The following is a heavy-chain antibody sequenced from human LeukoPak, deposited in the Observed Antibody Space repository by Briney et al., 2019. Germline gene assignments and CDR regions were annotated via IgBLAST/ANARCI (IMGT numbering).Heavy chain of an antibody. D-gene: IGHD2-21*02. CDR1: GFTFDDYA. V-gene: IGHV3-9*01. J-gene: IGHJ4*02. CDR3: AKGSGGDFY. Sequence: GRSLRLSCAASGFTFDDYAMHWVRHAPGKGLEWVSGISWNSGSIGYADSVKGRFTISRDNAKNSLYLQMNRLRAEDTALYYCAKGSGGDFYWGQGTLVTVSS. CDR2: ISWNSGSI.